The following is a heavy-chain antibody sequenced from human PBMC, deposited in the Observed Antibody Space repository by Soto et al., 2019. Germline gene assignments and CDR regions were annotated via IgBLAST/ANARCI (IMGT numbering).Heavy chain of an antibody. CDR2: INAGNGNT. Sequence: QVQLVQSGAEVKKPGASVKVSCKASGYTFTSYAMHWVRQAPGQRLEWMGWINAGNGNTKYSQKFQGRVTITRDTSARTAYRELSSLGSEDTTVYYGARDVGATDSWGKGTLVTVSS. CDR3: ARDVGATDS. J-gene: IGHJ4*02. V-gene: IGHV1-3*01. CDR1: GYTFTSYA. D-gene: IGHD1-26*01.